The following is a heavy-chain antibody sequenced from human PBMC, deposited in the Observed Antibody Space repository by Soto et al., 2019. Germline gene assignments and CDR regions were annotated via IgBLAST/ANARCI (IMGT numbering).Heavy chain of an antibody. Sequence: PSETLSLTCTVSGGSISSGDYYWSWIRQPPGKGLEWIGYIYYSGSTYYNPSLKSRVTISVDTSKNQFSLKLSSVTAADTAVYYCARNNIVVVVAAWFDPWGQGTLVTVSS. V-gene: IGHV4-30-4*01. CDR3: ARNNIVVVVAAWFDP. D-gene: IGHD2-15*01. CDR2: IYYSGST. CDR1: GGSISSGDYY. J-gene: IGHJ5*02.